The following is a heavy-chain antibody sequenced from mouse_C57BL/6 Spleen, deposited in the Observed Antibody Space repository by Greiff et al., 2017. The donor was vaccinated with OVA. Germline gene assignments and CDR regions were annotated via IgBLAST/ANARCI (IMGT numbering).Heavy chain of an antibody. J-gene: IGHJ3*01. V-gene: IGHV1-64*01. Sequence: VQLQQSGAELVKPGASVKLSCKASGYTFTSYWMHWVKQRPGQGLEWIGMIHPNSGSTNYNEKFKSKATLTVDKSSSTAYMQLSSLTSEDSAVYYCARSAWAQGFAYWGQGTLVTVSA. CDR3: ARSAWAQGFAY. CDR1: GYTFTSYW. D-gene: IGHD3-2*02. CDR2: IHPNSGST.